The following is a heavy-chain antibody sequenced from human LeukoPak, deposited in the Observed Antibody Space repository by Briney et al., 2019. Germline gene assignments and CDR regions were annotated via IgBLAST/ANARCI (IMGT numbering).Heavy chain of an antibody. J-gene: IGHJ4*02. CDR1: GFTFSNYA. D-gene: IGHD4-17*01. CDR2: ISGSGGST. V-gene: IGHV3-23*01. CDR3: ASLWVGDYGY. Sequence: GGSLRLSCAASGFTFSNYAMSWVRQAPGKGLEWVSAISGSGGSTYYADSVKGRFTISRDNSKNTLYLQVNSLRAEDTAVYYCASLWVGDYGYGGQGTLSPSPQ.